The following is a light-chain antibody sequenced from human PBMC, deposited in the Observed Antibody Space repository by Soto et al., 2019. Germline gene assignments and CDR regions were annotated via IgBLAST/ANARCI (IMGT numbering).Light chain of an antibody. CDR2: ANN. CDR1: SSNIGSGT. CDR3: AAWDDGLNGHWV. J-gene: IGLJ3*02. Sequence: QSVLTQPPSVSATPGQTVTISCSGSSSNIGSGTVNWYQQLPGTAPIRLVFANNHRPSGVPDRFSASKSGTSASLAISGLLSEDEADYFCAAWDDGLNGHWVFGGGTKVTGL. V-gene: IGLV1-44*01.